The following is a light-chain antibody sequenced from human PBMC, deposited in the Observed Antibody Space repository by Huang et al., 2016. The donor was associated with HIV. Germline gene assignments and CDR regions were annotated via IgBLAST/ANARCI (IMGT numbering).Light chain of an antibody. CDR2: GAS. J-gene: IGKJ2*01. V-gene: IGKV3-15*01. Sequence: IVMTQSPATLSVSPGERVTLSCRASRSVGNNLAWYQQKVGQPPRRLIYGASTRATGIAARFSGIGSGTDFTLTTSSLQSEDFAVYYCQQYNDWPPWYTFGQGTKLEIK. CDR1: RSVGNN. CDR3: QQYNDWPPWYT.